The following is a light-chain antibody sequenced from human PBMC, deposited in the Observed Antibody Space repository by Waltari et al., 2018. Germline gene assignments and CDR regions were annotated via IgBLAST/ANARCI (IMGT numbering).Light chain of an antibody. CDR3: QHYNNWPLYT. Sequence: EIVLTQSPATLSVSPGEGATLSCRASQSVGTNLAWYQQRPGQAPRLLIYAASTRANGIPARFSGSGSGTEFTLTISSLQTEDFVVYYCQHYNNWPLYTFGQGSKVDIK. CDR2: AAS. CDR1: QSVGTN. J-gene: IGKJ2*01. V-gene: IGKV3-15*01.